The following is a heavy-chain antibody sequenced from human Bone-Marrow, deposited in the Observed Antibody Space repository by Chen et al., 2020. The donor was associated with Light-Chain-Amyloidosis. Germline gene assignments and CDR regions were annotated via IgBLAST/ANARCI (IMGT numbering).Heavy chain of an antibody. V-gene: IGHV3-30-3*01. CDR2: ISYDGSNK. Sequence: QVQLVESVGGVVQPGRSLRLSCAASGFTFSSYAMHWVRQAPGKGLEWVAVISYDGSNKYYADSVKGRFTISRDNSKNTLYLQMNSLRAEDTAVYYCASRDSSSSSGYYYYGMDVWGQGTTVTVSS. CDR1: GFTFSSYA. CDR3: ASRDSSSSSGYYYYGMDV. D-gene: IGHD6-6*01. J-gene: IGHJ6*02.